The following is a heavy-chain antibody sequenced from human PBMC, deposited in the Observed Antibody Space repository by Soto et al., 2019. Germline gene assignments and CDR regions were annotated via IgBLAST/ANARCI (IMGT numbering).Heavy chain of an antibody. Sequence: QVQLVQSGAEVKKPGASVKVSCKASGYTFTSYGINWVRQAPGQGLEWMGWISTYNGNTNFAQNLQGRVSLTTDTSTSTAYMELRSLRFDDTAIYYCVRGITMVRGVQYYYYGMDVWGQGTTVTVSS. V-gene: IGHV1-18*01. CDR1: GYTFTSYG. J-gene: IGHJ6*02. CDR2: ISTYNGNT. D-gene: IGHD3-10*01. CDR3: VRGITMVRGVQYYYYGMDV.